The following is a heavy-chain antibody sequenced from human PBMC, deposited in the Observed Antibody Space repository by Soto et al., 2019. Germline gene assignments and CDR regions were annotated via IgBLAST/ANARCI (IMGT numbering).Heavy chain of an antibody. CDR2: MYSGGST. V-gene: IGHV3-53*01. Sequence: EVQLVESGGGLIQPGGSLRLSCAASGFPVSSNYMSWVRQAPGKGLEWVSIMYSGGSTYYSDSVKGRFTISRDNSKNTLYLQMNSLSVEDTAVYYCARGLRGPSPFDPWGQGTLVTVSS. CDR1: GFPVSSNY. CDR3: ARGLRGPSPFDP. J-gene: IGHJ5*02. D-gene: IGHD4-17*01.